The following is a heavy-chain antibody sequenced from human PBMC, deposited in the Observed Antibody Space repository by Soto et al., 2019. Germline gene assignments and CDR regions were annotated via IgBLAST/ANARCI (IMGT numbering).Heavy chain of an antibody. Sequence: EVQLVESGGGLIQPGESLTVSCAASGLGGDKLSWVRQAPGKGLEWVALTLTTGVTMYADSVKGRFTVARDTSKTTQSLHMTSLRVEDTAVYYCARDRVGDGAYDLDYWGQGTLVTVSS. CDR3: ARDRVGDGAYDLDY. J-gene: IGHJ4*02. D-gene: IGHD3-10*01. CDR2: TLTTGVT. V-gene: IGHV3-53*01. CDR1: GLGGDK.